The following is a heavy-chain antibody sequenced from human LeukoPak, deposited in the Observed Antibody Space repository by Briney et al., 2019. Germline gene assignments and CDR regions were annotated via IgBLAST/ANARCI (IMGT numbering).Heavy chain of an antibody. CDR2: IKQDGSEK. D-gene: IGHD3-3*02. CDR3: ARTGSFGVVIIRGYFDY. J-gene: IGHJ4*02. V-gene: IGHV3-7*01. CDR1: GFTFSSYW. Sequence: GGSLRLPCAASGFTFSSYWMSWVRQAPGKGLEWVANIKQDGSEKYYVDSVKGRFTISRDNAKNSLYLQMNSLRAEDTAVYYCARTGSFGVVIIRGYFDYWGQGTLVTVSS.